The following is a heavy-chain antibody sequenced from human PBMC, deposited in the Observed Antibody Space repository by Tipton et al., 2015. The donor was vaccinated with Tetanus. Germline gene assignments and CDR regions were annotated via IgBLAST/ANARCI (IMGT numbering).Heavy chain of an antibody. CDR3: ARSYDFYDSTGYTDDGMDV. CDR2: INPSAGTT. V-gene: IGHV1-46*01. Sequence: QVQLVQSGAEVKKPGASVKVSCKASGYTSTNYYMHWVRQAPGQGLEWMGVINPSAGTTRYEQKFQGRVIMTRDTSTTTVYMELNSLRSEDTAVFYCARSYDFYDSTGYTDDGMDVWGQGTSVTVSS. D-gene: IGHD3-22*01. J-gene: IGHJ6*02. CDR1: GYTSTNYY.